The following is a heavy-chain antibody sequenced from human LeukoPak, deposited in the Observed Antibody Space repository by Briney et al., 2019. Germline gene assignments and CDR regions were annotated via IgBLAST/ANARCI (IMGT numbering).Heavy chain of an antibody. CDR1: GGSFSGYY. V-gene: IGHV4-34*01. Sequence: PSETLSLTCAVYGGSFSGYYWSWIRQPPGKGLEWIGEINHSGSTNYNPSLKSRVTISVDTSKNQFSLKLSSVTAADTAVYYCARDHSGMVRGVESYYFDYWGQGTLVTVSS. J-gene: IGHJ4*02. CDR2: INHSGST. D-gene: IGHD3-10*01. CDR3: ARDHSGMVRGVESYYFDY.